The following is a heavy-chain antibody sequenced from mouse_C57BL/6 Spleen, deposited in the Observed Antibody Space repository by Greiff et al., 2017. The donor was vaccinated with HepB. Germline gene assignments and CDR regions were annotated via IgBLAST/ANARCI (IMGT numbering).Heavy chain of an antibody. J-gene: IGHJ3*01. D-gene: IGHD2-4*01. CDR3: ARNRDDYPAY. Sequence: VQLQQSGPGLVQPSQSLSITCTVSGFSLTSYGVHWVRQSPGKGLEWLGVIWSGGSTDYNAAFISRLSISKDNSKSQVFFKMNSLQADDTAIYCCARNRDDYPAYWGQGTLVTVSA. CDR2: IWSGGST. V-gene: IGHV2-2*01. CDR1: GFSLTSYG.